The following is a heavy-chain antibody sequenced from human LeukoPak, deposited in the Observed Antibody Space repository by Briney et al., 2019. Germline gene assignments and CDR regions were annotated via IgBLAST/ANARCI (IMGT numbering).Heavy chain of an antibody. CDR3: AKLACSGGSCYPTSHAFDI. CDR1: GFTFSSYA. CDR2: ISGSGGST. V-gene: IGHV3-23*01. J-gene: IGHJ3*02. Sequence: PGGSLRPSCAASGFTFSSYAMSWVRQAPGKGLEWVSAISGSGGSTYYADSVKGRFTISRDNSKNTLYLQMNSLRAEDTAVYYCAKLACSGGSCYPTSHAFDIWGQETMVTVSS. D-gene: IGHD2-15*01.